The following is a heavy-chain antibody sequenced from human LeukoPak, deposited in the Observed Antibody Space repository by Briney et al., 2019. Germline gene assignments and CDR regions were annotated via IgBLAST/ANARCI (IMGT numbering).Heavy chain of an antibody. J-gene: IGHJ4*02. CDR1: GFTFSSYA. CDR3: ASGYCSGGSCSDFDY. Sequence: GRSLRLSCAASGFTFSSYAMHWVRQAPGKGLEWVAVISYDGSNKYYADSVKGRFTISRDNSKNTLYLQMNSLRAEDTAVYYCASGYCSGGSCSDFDYWGQGTLVTVSS. CDR2: ISYDGSNK. V-gene: IGHV3-30*04. D-gene: IGHD2-15*01.